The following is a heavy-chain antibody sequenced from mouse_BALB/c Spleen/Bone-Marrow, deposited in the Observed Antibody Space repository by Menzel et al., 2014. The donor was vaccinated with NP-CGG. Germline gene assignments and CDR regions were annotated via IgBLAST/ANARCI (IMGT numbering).Heavy chain of an antibody. CDR2: IDPSDSET. J-gene: IGHJ4*01. D-gene: IGHD2-3*01. CDR3: ARALGDGYYYAMDY. CDR1: GYPFTSYW. Sequence: VQLQQSWAELVKPGAPVKLSCKASGYPFTSYWMNWVKHRPGRGLEWIGRIDPSDSETHYNQKFKDKATLTVDKSSSTAYIQLSSLTSEDSAVYYCARALGDGYYYAMDYWGQGTSVTVSS. V-gene: IGHV1-69*02.